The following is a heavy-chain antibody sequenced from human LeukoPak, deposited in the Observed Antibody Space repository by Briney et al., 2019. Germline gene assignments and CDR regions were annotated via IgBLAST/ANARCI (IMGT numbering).Heavy chain of an antibody. CDR1: GFTFDDYG. D-gene: IGHD3-3*01. CDR2: ISSSSSYI. V-gene: IGHV3-21*01. J-gene: IGHJ6*03. Sequence: GGSLRLSCAASGFTFDDYGMSWVRQAPGKGLEWVSSISSSSSYIYYADSVKGRFTISRDNAKNSLYLQMNSLRAEDTAVYYCARVSNDFWSGYTYYYYMDVWGKGTTVTVSS. CDR3: ARVSNDFWSGYTYYYYMDV.